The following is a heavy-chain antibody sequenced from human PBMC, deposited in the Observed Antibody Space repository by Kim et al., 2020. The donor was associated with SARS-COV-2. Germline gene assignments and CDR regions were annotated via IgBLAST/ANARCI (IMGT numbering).Heavy chain of an antibody. CDR2: IYSGGST. D-gene: IGHD6-6*01. V-gene: IGHV3-66*01. J-gene: IGHJ5*02. Sequence: GGSLRLSCAASGFTVSSNYMSWVRQAPGKGLEWVSVIYSGGSTYYADSVKGRFTISRDNSKNTLYLQMNSLRAEDTAVYYCARAAYSSSARINWFDPWGQGTLVTVSS. CDR3: ARAAYSSSARINWFDP. CDR1: GFTVSSNY.